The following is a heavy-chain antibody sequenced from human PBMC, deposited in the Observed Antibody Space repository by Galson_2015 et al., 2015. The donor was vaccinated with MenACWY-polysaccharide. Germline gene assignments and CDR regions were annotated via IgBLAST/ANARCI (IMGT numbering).Heavy chain of an antibody. CDR1: GYTFTSYD. CDR2: MNPNSGNT. V-gene: IGHV1-8*01. Sequence: SVKVSCKASGYTFTSYDINWVRQATGQGLEWMGWMNPNSGNTGYAQKFQGRVTMTRNTSISTAYMELSSLRSEDTAVYYCALTYYYDSSGYYTNYYYYGMDVWGQGTTVTVSS. D-gene: IGHD3-22*01. J-gene: IGHJ6*02. CDR3: ALTYYYDSSGYYTNYYYYGMDV.